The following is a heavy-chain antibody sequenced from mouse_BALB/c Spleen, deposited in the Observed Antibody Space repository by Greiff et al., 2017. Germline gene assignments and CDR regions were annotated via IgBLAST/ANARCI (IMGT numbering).Heavy chain of an antibody. CDR2: IYPGSGNT. J-gene: IGHJ3*01. Sequence: QVQLQQSGAELARPGASVKLSCKASGYTFTDYYINWVKQRTGQGLEWIGEIYPGSGNTYYNEKFKGKATLTADKSSSTAYMQLSSLTSEDSAVYFCARSRGFAYWGQETLVTVSA. V-gene: IGHV1-77*01. CDR3: ARSRGFAY. CDR1: GYTFTDYY.